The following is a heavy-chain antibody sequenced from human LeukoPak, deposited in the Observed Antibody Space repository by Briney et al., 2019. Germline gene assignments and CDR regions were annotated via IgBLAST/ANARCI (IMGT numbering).Heavy chain of an antibody. Sequence: PGGSLRLSCAASGFTFSNAWMSWVRQAPGKGLEWVSSISGSGDSPYYANSVKGRFTMSRDNSKNTLYLLMNSLRAEDTAVYYCAKNRGASGYSDSHYWGQGTLVTVSS. CDR2: ISGSGDSP. J-gene: IGHJ4*02. CDR1: GFTFSNAW. V-gene: IGHV3-23*01. CDR3: AKNRGASGYSDSHY. D-gene: IGHD3-22*01.